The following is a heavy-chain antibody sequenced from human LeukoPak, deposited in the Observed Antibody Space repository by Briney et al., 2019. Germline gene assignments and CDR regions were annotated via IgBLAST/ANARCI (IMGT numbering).Heavy chain of an antibody. V-gene: IGHV1-46*01. Sequence: ASVKVSCKASGYTFTKYYIHWVRQAPGQGLEWMGIINPSGGSATYAQKFQGRVTMTRDTSTSTVYMELSSLTSDDTAVYYCARLRGSGSPWDDYWGQGTLVTVSS. D-gene: IGHD3-10*02. CDR1: GYTFTKYY. CDR3: ARLRGSGSPWDDY. J-gene: IGHJ4*02. CDR2: INPSGGSA.